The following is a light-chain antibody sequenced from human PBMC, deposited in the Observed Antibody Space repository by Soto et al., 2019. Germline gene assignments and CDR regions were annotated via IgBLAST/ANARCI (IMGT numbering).Light chain of an antibody. CDR1: QSVSSSY. CDR3: QQYGSSPPLT. Sequence: EFVLTQSPGTLSLSPGERATLSCRASQSVSSSYLAWYQQKPGQAPRILIYGASTRATGIPDRFSGSGSGTDFTLTISRLEPEDFAVYYCQQYGSSPPLTFGGGTMLEIK. V-gene: IGKV3-20*01. CDR2: GAS. J-gene: IGKJ4*01.